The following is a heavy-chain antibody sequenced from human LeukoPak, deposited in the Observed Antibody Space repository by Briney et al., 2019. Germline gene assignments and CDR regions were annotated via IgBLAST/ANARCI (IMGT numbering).Heavy chain of an antibody. J-gene: IGHJ4*02. Sequence: GGSLRLSCVASGFTFSSYWMHWVRQAPGKGLVWVSCINSDGSSRSSADSVNGRFTISRDNAKNTLNLQMNSLRAEDTAIYYCARAYNSACYVTGGYWGQGTLVTVSS. V-gene: IGHV3-74*01. CDR1: GFTFSSYW. CDR3: ARAYNSACYVTGGY. CDR2: INSDGSSR. D-gene: IGHD2-21*01.